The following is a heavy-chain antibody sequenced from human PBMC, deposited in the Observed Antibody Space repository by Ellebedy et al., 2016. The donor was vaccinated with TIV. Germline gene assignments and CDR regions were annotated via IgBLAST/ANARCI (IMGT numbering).Heavy chain of an antibody. Sequence: GGSLRPSXTASGFTFSSYWMSWVRQAPGKGLEWVANIKEDGSEKYYVDSVKGRFTISRDNAKNSLYLQMNSLRAEDTAVYYCAYEEGSSGYWGQGTLVTVSS. J-gene: IGHJ4*02. CDR1: GFTFSSYW. V-gene: IGHV3-7*01. D-gene: IGHD3-22*01. CDR3: AYEEGSSGY. CDR2: IKEDGSEK.